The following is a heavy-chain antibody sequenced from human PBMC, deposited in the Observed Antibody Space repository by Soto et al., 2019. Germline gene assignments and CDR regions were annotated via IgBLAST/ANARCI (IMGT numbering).Heavy chain of an antibody. V-gene: IGHV1-69*13. J-gene: IGHJ4*02. D-gene: IGHD3-22*01. Sequence: SVKVSCKASGGTFSSYAISWVRQAPGQGLEWMGGIIPIFGTANYAQKFQGRVTITADESTSTAYMELSSLRSEDTAVYYCARSLYNGDSSGYYFNYWGQGTLVTVSS. CDR2: IIPIFGTA. CDR1: GGTFSSYA. CDR3: ARSLYNGDSSGYYFNY.